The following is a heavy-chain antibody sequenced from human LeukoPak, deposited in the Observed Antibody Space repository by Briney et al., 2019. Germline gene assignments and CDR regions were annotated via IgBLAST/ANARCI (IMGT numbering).Heavy chain of an antibody. Sequence: GPSVKLSCKASGGTFSTYAISWGRQAPGQGLEWMGGISPIFGTANYAQKFQGRVTITADKSTSTAYMALSSLRSEDTAVYYCARASNDYGDYQYFQHWGPGTLVTVSS. CDR2: ISPIFGTA. J-gene: IGHJ1*01. CDR1: GGTFSTYA. D-gene: IGHD4-17*01. CDR3: ARASNDYGDYQYFQH. V-gene: IGHV1-69*06.